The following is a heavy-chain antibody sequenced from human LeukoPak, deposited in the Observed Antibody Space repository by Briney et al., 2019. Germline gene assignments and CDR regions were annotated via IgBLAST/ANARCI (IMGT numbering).Heavy chain of an antibody. J-gene: IGHJ3*02. CDR1: GYTFTAYY. CDR2: INPNNGGT. V-gene: IGHV1-2*02. D-gene: IGHD3-22*01. CDR3: ARDYYDSSGFGAFDI. Sequence: GASVKVSCKAPGYTFTAYYMHWVRQAPGQGLEWMGWINPNNGGTNYAQKFQGRVTMTRDTSISTAYMELSRLRSDDTAVYYCARDYYDSSGFGAFDIWGQGTMVTVSS.